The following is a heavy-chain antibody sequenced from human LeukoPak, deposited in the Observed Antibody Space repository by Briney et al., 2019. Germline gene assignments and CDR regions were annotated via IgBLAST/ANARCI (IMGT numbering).Heavy chain of an antibody. CDR1: GGSVSSSDYY. V-gene: IGHV4-39*01. J-gene: IGHJ4*02. CDR2: INYSGNT. CDR3: ARSLSTTGLR. Sequence: SETLSLTCTVSGGSVSSSDYYWGWIRQPPGKGLEWIGSINYSGNTYYNPSLKNRVTISVDTSKNQFSLKLSPVTAADTAVYYCARSLSTTGLRWGQGTLVTVSS. D-gene: IGHD1-1*01.